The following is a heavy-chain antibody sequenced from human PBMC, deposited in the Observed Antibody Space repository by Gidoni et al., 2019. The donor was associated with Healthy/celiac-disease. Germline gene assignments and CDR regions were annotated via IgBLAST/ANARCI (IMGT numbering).Heavy chain of an antibody. J-gene: IGHJ6*02. CDR2: IIPIFGTA. CDR3: ASCGGSCYHPESYGMDV. Sequence: QVQLVQSGAEVKKPGSSVKVSCKASEGTFSRYAISWVRQAPGQGLEWMGGIIPIFGTANYAQKFQGRVTITADESTSTAYMELSSLRSEDTAVYYCASCGGSCYHPESYGMDVWGQGTTVTVSS. V-gene: IGHV1-69*01. CDR1: EGTFSRYA. D-gene: IGHD2-15*01.